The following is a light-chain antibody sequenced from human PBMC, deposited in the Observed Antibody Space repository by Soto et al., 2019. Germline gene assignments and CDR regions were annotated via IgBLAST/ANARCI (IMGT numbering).Light chain of an antibody. V-gene: IGKV1-33*01. Sequence: DVQLTQSPSSLSASVGDRVTVICQASQDINNYLNWYQQKPGKAPKVLIYDASNLKTGVPPRFSGSRSGTEFTLTISSLQPDDFATYYCQHYNSYSEAFGQGTKVDIK. CDR3: QHYNSYSEA. CDR1: QDINNY. CDR2: DAS. J-gene: IGKJ1*01.